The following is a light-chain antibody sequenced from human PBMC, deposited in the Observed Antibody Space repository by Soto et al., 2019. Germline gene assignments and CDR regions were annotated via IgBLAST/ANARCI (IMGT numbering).Light chain of an antibody. Sequence: EIVMTQSRATLSMSPGERATLSCRASQSVSSNLAWYQQKPGQAPRLLIYGASTRATGIPARFRGSGSGTEFTLTISSLQSEDFAVYYCQQYNNWLRTFGQGTKVDIK. CDR2: GAS. CDR3: QQYNNWLRT. CDR1: QSVSSN. J-gene: IGKJ1*01. V-gene: IGKV3-15*01.